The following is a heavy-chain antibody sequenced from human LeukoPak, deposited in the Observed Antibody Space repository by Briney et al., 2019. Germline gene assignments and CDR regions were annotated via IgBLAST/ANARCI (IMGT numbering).Heavy chain of an antibody. CDR3: VGKLTGTTYFHY. V-gene: IGHV3-21*06. Sequence: GGSLRLSCAASGFTFSSYIMNWVRQAPGKGLEWVSSISSSSSYIYYADSVKGRFTISRDNAKNSLNLQMNSLRAADTAVYYCVGKLTGTTYFHYWGQGILVTVSS. CDR1: GFTFSSYI. J-gene: IGHJ4*02. CDR2: ISSSSSYI. D-gene: IGHD1-1*01.